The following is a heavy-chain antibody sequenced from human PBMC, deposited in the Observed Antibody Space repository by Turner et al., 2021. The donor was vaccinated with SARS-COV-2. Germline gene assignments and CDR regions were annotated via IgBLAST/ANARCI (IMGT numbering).Heavy chain of an antibody. V-gene: IGHV3-23*01. J-gene: IGHJ3*02. D-gene: IGHD7-27*01. CDR3: VRDRPRPGDRDALDI. CDR1: GFTFNTYA. Sequence: EAQVLESGGGLAQRGGSLRLSCAASGFTFNTYAMGWVRQAPGKGLVWVSVVSGLGDTRFYADSVRGRFTISSDNTKNRVYLQMNSLRPDDTALYYCVRDRPRPGDRDALDIWGQGTMVTVSS. CDR2: VSGLGDTR.